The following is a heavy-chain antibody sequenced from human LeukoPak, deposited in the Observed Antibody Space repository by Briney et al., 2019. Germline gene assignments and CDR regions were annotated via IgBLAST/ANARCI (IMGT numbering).Heavy chain of an antibody. V-gene: IGHV1-18*04. CDR3: ARDVGVLRYFDWLLPFDY. Sequence: ASVKVSCKASGYTITSYGISWVRQAPGQGLEWMGWISAYNGNTNCAQKLQGRVTMTTDTSASTAYMELRSLRSDDTAVYYCARDVGVLRYFDWLLPFDYWGQGTLVTVSS. D-gene: IGHD3-9*01. CDR1: GYTITSYG. J-gene: IGHJ4*02. CDR2: ISAYNGNT.